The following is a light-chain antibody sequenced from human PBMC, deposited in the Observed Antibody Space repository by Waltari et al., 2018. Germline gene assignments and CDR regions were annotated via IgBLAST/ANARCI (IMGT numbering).Light chain of an antibody. Sequence: DIQLTQSPSFLSASVGHRVTITCRASQGLTSYFAWYQQKPGKAPKLLIYDISTLQSGVPSRFSGSGSGTEFTLTISSLQPEDSATYYCQQLNEYPITFGQGTRVETK. CDR1: QGLTSY. V-gene: IGKV1-9*01. CDR3: QQLNEYPIT. CDR2: DIS. J-gene: IGKJ5*01.